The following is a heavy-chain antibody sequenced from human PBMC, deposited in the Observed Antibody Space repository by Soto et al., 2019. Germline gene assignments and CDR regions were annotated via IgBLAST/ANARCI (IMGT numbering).Heavy chain of an antibody. CDR3: AKDRDLVSYFDY. CDR1: GFTFSSYA. Sequence: GGSLRLSCAASGFTFSSYAMSWVRQAPGKGLEWVSAISGSGGSTYYAGSVKGRLTISRDNSKNTLYLQMNSLRAKDSSVYYCAKDRDLVSYFDYWGQGTLVTVSS. CDR2: ISGSGGST. J-gene: IGHJ4*02. V-gene: IGHV3-23*01. D-gene: IGHD2-21*01.